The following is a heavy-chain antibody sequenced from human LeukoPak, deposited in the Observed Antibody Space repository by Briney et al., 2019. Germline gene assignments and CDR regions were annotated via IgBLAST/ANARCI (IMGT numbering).Heavy chain of an antibody. D-gene: IGHD3-22*01. V-gene: IGHV4-30-4*01. Sequence: PSETLSLTCTVSGGSISSGDYYWSWIRQPPGKSLEWIGYIYYGGSTYYNPSLKSRVTISVDTSKNQFSLKLSSVTAADTAVYYCARDYYDSSGYYSFDYWGQGTLVTVSS. J-gene: IGHJ4*02. CDR3: ARDYYDSSGYYSFDY. CDR2: IYYGGST. CDR1: GGSISSGDYY.